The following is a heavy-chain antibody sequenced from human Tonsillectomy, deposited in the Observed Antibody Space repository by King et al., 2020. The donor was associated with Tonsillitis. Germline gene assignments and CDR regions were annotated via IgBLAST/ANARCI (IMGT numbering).Heavy chain of an antibody. Sequence: VQLQESGPGLVKPSETLSLTCTVPGDSIRGYHWSWIRQPAGQGLEWIGRIFSSGSTNYNPSLKSRVTMSVDTSKNQFSLELSSVTAADTAVYYCAREWYGELDPWGQGTLVTVSS. CDR2: IFSSGST. J-gene: IGHJ5*02. CDR3: AREWYGELDP. D-gene: IGHD4/OR15-4a*01. CDR1: GDSIRGYH. V-gene: IGHV4-4*07.